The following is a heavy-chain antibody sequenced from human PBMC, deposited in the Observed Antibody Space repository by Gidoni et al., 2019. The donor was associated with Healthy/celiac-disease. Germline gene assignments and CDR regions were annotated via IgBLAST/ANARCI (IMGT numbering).Heavy chain of an antibody. Sequence: EVQLVESGGGLVKPGGSLRLSCAASGFTFSSYSMNWVRQAPGKGLEWVSSISSSSSYIYYADSVKGRFTISRDNAKNSLYLQMNSLRAEDTAVYYCARDPGVVAPAAIWRLGMDVWGQGTTVTVSS. V-gene: IGHV3-21*01. CDR2: ISSSSSYI. D-gene: IGHD2-2*01. CDR3: ARDPGVVAPAAIWRLGMDV. CDR1: GFTFSSYS. J-gene: IGHJ6*02.